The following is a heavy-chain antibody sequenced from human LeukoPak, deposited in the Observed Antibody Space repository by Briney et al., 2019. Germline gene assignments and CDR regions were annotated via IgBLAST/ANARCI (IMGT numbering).Heavy chain of an antibody. D-gene: IGHD4-17*01. V-gene: IGHV1-18*01. J-gene: IGHJ4*02. CDR1: GYTFTSYG. CDR2: ISAYNGNT. CDR3: ARDNYGDYGGDY. Sequence: ASVKVSCKASGYTFTSYGITWVRQAPGQGLEWVGWISAYNGNTNYAQNLQGRVTMTTDTSTRTAYMELRSLRSDDTAVYFCARDNYGDYGGDYWGQGTLVTVSS.